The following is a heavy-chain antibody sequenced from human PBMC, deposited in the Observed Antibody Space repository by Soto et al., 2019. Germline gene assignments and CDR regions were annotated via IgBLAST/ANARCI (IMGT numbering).Heavy chain of an antibody. CDR3: ARGALSYYAMDV. Sequence: QVQLQESGPGLVKPSQTLSLTCTVSGGSISSADYYWTWIRQSPGKGLEWIGYIYSSGSSNYNSSLKSRVTISIDTSKNHFSPRLSSVTAADTAVYYCARGALSYYAMDVWGQGTTVTVSS. J-gene: IGHJ6*02. V-gene: IGHV4-30-4*01. CDR2: IYSSGSS. CDR1: GGSISSADYY.